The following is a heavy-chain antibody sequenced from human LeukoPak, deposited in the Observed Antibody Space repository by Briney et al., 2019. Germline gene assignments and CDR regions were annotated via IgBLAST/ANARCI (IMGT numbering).Heavy chain of an antibody. Sequence: GASVKVSCKASGYTFGDYGITWIRQAPGQGLEWMGWVSAYTGNTNYAQSLQDRVIMIADTSTDTAYMELSRLRSDDTAVYYCARGGFSSWYLLYYFDYWGQGTLVTVSS. CDR1: GYTFGDYG. D-gene: IGHD6-13*01. CDR3: ARGGFSSWYLLYYFDY. J-gene: IGHJ4*02. V-gene: IGHV1-18*01. CDR2: VSAYTGNT.